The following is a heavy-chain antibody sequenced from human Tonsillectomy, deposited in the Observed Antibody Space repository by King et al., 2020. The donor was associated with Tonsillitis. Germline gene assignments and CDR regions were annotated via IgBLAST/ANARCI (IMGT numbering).Heavy chain of an antibody. Sequence: LPLPESGPGLVTPSETLSLTCTVSGGSISSSSYYWGWIRQPPGKGLEWIGSIYYSGSTYSNPSLKSRVTISVDTSKNQFSLKLSSVTAADTAVYYCARHQYYDFWSGYYFDYWGQGTLVTVSS. CDR2: IYYSGST. D-gene: IGHD3-3*01. V-gene: IGHV4-39*01. CDR3: ARHQYYDFWSGYYFDY. CDR1: GGSISSSSYY. J-gene: IGHJ4*02.